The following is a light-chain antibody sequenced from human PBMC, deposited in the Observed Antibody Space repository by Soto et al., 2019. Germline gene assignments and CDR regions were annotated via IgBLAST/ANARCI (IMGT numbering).Light chain of an antibody. V-gene: IGKV1-9*01. J-gene: IGKJ4*01. CDR1: QAITNN. CDR3: KQVKIYPRT. CDR2: EES. Sequence: DIHLTQSPSSLSASVGDRVTITCRASQAITNNLAWYQQKPGNPPRLLIYEESTLHSGVPSRFSGRKVGTQFILTIDSLQPEVFATNYCKQVKIYPRTFGGGTRVESK.